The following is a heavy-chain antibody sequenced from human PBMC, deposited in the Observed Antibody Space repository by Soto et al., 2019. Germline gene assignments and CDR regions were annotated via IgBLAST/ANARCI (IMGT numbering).Heavy chain of an antibody. V-gene: IGHV4-30-4*08. CDR3: DSVVVTAIRVYGMDV. Sequence: SETLSLTCTVSGASITDSYWSWIRQPTEKGLEWIGYIYYSGSTYYNPSLKSRVTISVDTSKNQFSLKLSSVTAADTAVYYCDSVVVTAIRVYGMDVWGQGTTVTVSS. CDR2: IYYSGST. CDR1: GASITDSY. J-gene: IGHJ6*02. D-gene: IGHD2-21*02.